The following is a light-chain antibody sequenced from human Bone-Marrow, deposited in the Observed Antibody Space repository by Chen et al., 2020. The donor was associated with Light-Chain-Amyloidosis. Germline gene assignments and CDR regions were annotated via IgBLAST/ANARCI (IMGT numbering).Light chain of an antibody. CDR3: CSYAGSSTPFV. V-gene: IGLV2-23*02. CDR2: EVS. J-gene: IGLJ1*01. CDR1: SSDVGSYNL. Sequence: QSALTQPASVSGSPGQSIPISCTGTSSDVGSYNLVSWYQQHPGKAPKLMIYEVSKRPSGVSNRFSGSKSGNTAYLTIAGLQAEDEADYYCCSYAGSSTPFVFGTGTKVTVL.